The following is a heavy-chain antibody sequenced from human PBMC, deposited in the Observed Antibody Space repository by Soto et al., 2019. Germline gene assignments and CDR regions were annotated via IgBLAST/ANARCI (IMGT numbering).Heavy chain of an antibody. V-gene: IGHV3-33*01. D-gene: IGHD6-13*01. J-gene: IGHJ4*02. Sequence: QVQLVESGGGVVQPGRSLRLSCAASGFTFSSYGMHWVRQAPGKGLEWVAVIWYDGSNKYYADSVKGRFTISRDNSKNTLYLQMNSLRAEDTAVYYCARDGQRAAADYWGQGTLVTVSS. CDR1: GFTFSSYG. CDR3: ARDGQRAAADY. CDR2: IWYDGSNK.